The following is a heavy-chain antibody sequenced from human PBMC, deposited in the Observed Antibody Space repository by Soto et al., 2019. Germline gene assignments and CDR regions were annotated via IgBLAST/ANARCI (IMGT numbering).Heavy chain of an antibody. CDR1: GYTFTAYF. D-gene: IGHD6-6*01. V-gene: IGHV1-2*02. CDR2: INPNSGGT. J-gene: IGHJ4*02. CDR3: ARIHTYSVSSPLDY. Sequence: GASVKVSCKASGYTFTAYFIHCVLQSPGQGLQWMGWINPNSGGTNYPRTFQGRVTMTRDTSISTAYMELNRLTSDDTAVFFCARIHTYSVSSPLDYWGQGTLVTVSS.